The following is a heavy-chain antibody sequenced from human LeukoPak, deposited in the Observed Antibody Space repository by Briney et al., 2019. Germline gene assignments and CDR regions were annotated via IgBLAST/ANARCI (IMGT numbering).Heavy chain of an antibody. Sequence: PGGSLRLSCAASGFTFSDYYMSWIRQAPGKGLEWVSYISSSSSYTNYADSVKGRFTISRDNAKNSLYLQMNSPRAEDTAVYYCARAEVDTAMVTWFDYWGQGTLVTVSS. J-gene: IGHJ4*02. V-gene: IGHV3-11*06. CDR3: ARAEVDTAMVTWFDY. CDR1: GFTFSDYY. D-gene: IGHD5-18*01. CDR2: ISSSSSYT.